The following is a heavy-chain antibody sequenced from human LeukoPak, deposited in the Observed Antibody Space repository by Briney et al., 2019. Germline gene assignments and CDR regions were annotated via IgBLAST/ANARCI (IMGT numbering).Heavy chain of an antibody. V-gene: IGHV4-38-2*02. CDR2: IYHSGST. CDR3: ARLWFGELNWFDP. J-gene: IGHJ5*02. Sequence: SETLSLTCTVSGYSITSGFYWGWIRQPSGKGLEWIGSIYHSGSTYYNPSLKSRVTISVDTSKNQFSLKLSSVTAADTAVYYCARLWFGELNWFDPWGQGTLVTVSS. D-gene: IGHD3-10*01. CDR1: GYSITSGFY.